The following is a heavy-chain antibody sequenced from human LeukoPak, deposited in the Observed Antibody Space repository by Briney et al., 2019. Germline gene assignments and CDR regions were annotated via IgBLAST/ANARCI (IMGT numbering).Heavy chain of an antibody. D-gene: IGHD3-3*01. Sequence: SETLSLTCTVSGGSISSSSYYWGWIRQPPGKGLEWIGSIYYSGSTYYNLSLKSRVTISVDTSKNQFSLKLSSVTAADTAVYYCARDPDLTDKKYYDFWSGYYWDYWGQGTLVTVSS. CDR1: GGSISSSSYY. V-gene: IGHV4-39*07. CDR2: IYYSGST. CDR3: ARDPDLTDKKYYDFWSGYYWDY. J-gene: IGHJ4*02.